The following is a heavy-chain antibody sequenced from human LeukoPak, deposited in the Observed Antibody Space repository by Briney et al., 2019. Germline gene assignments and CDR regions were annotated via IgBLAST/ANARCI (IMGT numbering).Heavy chain of an antibody. D-gene: IGHD1-7*01. V-gene: IGHV3-33*03. CDR2: IWFDGTHK. Sequence: PGGSLRLSCAASGFTFSSYGMHWVRQAPGKGLEWVAVIWFDGTHKSYGDSVKGRFTVSRDNSKNTLYLQMNSLRDEDTAVYYCARGTGTPDYRGQGTLVTVSS. J-gene: IGHJ4*02. CDR1: GFTFSSYG. CDR3: ARGTGTPDY.